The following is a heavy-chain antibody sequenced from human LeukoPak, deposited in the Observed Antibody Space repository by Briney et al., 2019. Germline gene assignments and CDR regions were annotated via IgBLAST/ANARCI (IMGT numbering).Heavy chain of an antibody. V-gene: IGHV3-11*01. Sequence: GGSLRLSCAASGFTFSDYYMSWIRQAPGKGLEWVSYISSSGSTIYYADSVKGRFTISRDNAKNSLYLQMNSLRAEDTAVYYCAREVYCGGDCLILDYWGQGTLVTVSS. CDR1: GFTFSDYY. CDR2: ISSSGSTI. D-gene: IGHD2-21*02. J-gene: IGHJ4*02. CDR3: AREVYCGGDCLILDY.